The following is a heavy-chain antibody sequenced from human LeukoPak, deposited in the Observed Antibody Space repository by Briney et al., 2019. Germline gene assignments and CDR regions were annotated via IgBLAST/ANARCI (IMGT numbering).Heavy chain of an antibody. CDR3: AKDTFDSTHRGGYFDY. D-gene: IGHD3-22*01. CDR1: GFTFDDYT. J-gene: IGHJ4*02. Sequence: PGGSLRLSCAASGFTFDDYTMHWVRQAPGKGLEWVSLISWDGGSTYYADSVKGRFTISRDNSKNSLYLQMNSLRTEDTALYYCAKDTFDSTHRGGYFDYWGQGTLVTVSS. CDR2: ISWDGGST. V-gene: IGHV3-43*01.